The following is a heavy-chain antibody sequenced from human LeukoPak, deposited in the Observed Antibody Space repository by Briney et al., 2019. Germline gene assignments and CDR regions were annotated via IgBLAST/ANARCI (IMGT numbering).Heavy chain of an antibody. D-gene: IGHD5-18*01. CDR2: IKQDGSEK. Sequence: PGGSLRLSCAASGFTFSSYWMSWVRQAPGKGLEWVANIKQDGSEKYYVDSVKGRFTISRDNSKNTLSLQINSLRAEDTAVFYCAKVRAGSGGYTYGVDYWGQGTLVTVSS. CDR1: GFTFSSYW. CDR3: AKVRAGSGGYTYGVDY. V-gene: IGHV3-7*03. J-gene: IGHJ4*02.